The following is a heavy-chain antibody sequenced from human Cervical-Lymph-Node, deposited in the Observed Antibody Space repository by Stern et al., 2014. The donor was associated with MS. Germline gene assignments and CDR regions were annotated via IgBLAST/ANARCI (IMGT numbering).Heavy chain of an antibody. CDR2: SYWDDQK. V-gene: IGHV2-5*02. CDR3: AHRTAGPFDY. CDR1: GFSLSTSGLG. Sequence: QVTLRESGPALVKPTQTLTLTCTFSGFSLSTSGLGVGWIRQPPGDALECLAYSYWDDQKRYSPSLKSRLTITKDTSKNQVVLTLTNVDPVDTATYYCAHRTAGPFDYWGQGTLVTVSA. J-gene: IGHJ4*02.